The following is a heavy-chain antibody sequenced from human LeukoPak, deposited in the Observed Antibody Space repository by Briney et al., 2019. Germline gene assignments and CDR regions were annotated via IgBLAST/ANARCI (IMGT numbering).Heavy chain of an antibody. CDR2: ISSTSSYI. CDR3: ARDLSKIYCSSSGCDYYYYGMDV. D-gene: IGHD2-2*01. Sequence: GGSLRLSCAASGFTFSSYSMNWVRQAPGKGLEWVSSISSTSSYIYYADSVKGRFTISRDNSKKTLYLQMNSLRAEDTAVYYCARDLSKIYCSSSGCDYYYYGMDVWGQGTTVTVSS. J-gene: IGHJ6*02. V-gene: IGHV3-21*01. CDR1: GFTFSSYS.